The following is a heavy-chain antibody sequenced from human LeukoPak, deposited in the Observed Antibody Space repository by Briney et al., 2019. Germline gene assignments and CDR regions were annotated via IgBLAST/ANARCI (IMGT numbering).Heavy chain of an antibody. V-gene: IGHV1-2*02. D-gene: IGHD3-3*01. CDR2: INPNSGGT. Sequence: VASVKVSCKASGYTFTGYYMHWVRQAPGQGLEWMGWINPNSGGTNYAQKFQGRVTMTRDTSISTAYMELSRLRSDDTAVYYCARGAINNFWSGYHKNWFDPWGQGALVTVSS. CDR1: GYTFTGYY. J-gene: IGHJ5*02. CDR3: ARGAINNFWSGYHKNWFDP.